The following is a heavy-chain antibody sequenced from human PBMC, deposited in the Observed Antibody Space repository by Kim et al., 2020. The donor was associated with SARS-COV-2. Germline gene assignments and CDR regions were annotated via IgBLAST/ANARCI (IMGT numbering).Heavy chain of an antibody. CDR3: ARVAFYSSSWYYFDY. V-gene: IGHV4-4*07. D-gene: IGHD6-13*01. CDR2: IYTTGTT. J-gene: IGHJ4*02. CDR1: SGSINSFY. Sequence: SETLSLTCTVSSGSINSFYWTWIRQPAGKGLEWIGHIYTTGTTTYNPSLKSRVTMSVDTSKNQFSLKLSSVTAADTAMYYCARVAFYSSSWYYFDYWGQGTLVTVSS.